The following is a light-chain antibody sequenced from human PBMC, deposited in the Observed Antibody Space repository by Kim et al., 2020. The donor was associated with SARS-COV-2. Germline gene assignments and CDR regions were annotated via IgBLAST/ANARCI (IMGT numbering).Light chain of an antibody. Sequence: LSPGEIVTLPFRATQCVSNYLGWYQQKPGQAPRLLIFDASYRATGIPARFSCSGSGTDFTLTISSLEPEYFAVYYCQQRSNWPLTFGGGTKVDIK. CDR2: DAS. CDR3: QQRSNWPLT. J-gene: IGKJ4*01. V-gene: IGKV3-11*01. CDR1: QCVSNY.